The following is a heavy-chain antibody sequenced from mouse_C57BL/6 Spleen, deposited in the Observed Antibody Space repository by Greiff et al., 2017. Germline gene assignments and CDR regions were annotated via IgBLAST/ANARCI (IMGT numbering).Heavy chain of an antibody. Sequence: VQLQQSGAELARPGASVKLSCKASGYTFTSYGISWVKQRTGQGLEWIGEIYPRSGNTYYNEKFKGKATLTADKSSSTAYMELRSLTSEDSAVYFCARDYSNYPLVYAMDYWGQGTSVTVSS. CDR3: ARDYSNYPLVYAMDY. CDR1: GYTFTSYG. D-gene: IGHD2-5*01. J-gene: IGHJ4*01. CDR2: IYPRSGNT. V-gene: IGHV1-81*01.